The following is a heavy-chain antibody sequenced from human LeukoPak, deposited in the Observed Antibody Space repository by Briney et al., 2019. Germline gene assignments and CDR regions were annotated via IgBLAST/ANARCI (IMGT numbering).Heavy chain of an antibody. J-gene: IGHJ4*02. Sequence: GGSLRLSCAASGFTFSDYYMSWIRQAPGQGLEWLSYISNSGINIYYADSVKGRITISRDNAKNSLYLQMDSLRAEDTAVYYCARVPNGGYDLYFDSWGQGALVTVSS. CDR2: ISNSGINI. CDR3: ARVPNGGYDLYFDS. CDR1: GFTFSDYY. D-gene: IGHD5-12*01. V-gene: IGHV3-11*01.